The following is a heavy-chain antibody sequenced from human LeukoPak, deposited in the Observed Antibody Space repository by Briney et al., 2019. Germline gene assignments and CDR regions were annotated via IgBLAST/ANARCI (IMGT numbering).Heavy chain of an antibody. D-gene: IGHD6-19*01. V-gene: IGHV4-59*01. Sequence: SETLSLTCTVSGGSISSYYWSWIRQPPGKGLEWIGYIYYSGSTNYNPSLKSRVTISVDTSKNQFSLKLSSVTAADTAVYYCASAAAPSSGWYRAPYYYYMDVWGKGTTVIVSS. CDR2: IYYSGST. J-gene: IGHJ6*03. CDR3: ASAAAPSSGWYRAPYYYYMDV. CDR1: GGSISSYY.